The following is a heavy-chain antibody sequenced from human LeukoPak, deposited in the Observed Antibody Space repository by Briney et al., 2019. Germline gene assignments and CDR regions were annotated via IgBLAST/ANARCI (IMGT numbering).Heavy chain of an antibody. CDR2: ISAYNGNT. J-gene: IGHJ4*02. CDR3: AREPTIFGVVILDY. CDR1: GYTFTSYG. V-gene: IGHV1-18*01. Sequence: ASVKVSCKASGYTFTSYGISWVRQAPGQGLEWMGWISAYNGNTNYAQKLQGRVTMTTDTSTSTAYMELRSLRSDDTAVYYCAREPTIFGVVILDYWGQGTLVTVSS. D-gene: IGHD3-3*01.